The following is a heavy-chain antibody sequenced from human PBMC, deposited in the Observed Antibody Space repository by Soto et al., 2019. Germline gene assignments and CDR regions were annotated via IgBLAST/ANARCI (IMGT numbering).Heavy chain of an antibody. CDR3: ARDLIAVRPGWFDP. J-gene: IGHJ5*02. Sequence: SGAEVKKPGASVKVSCKASGYTFSTYGISWVRQAPGQGLEWMGWISAYNGNTNYAQKFQGRVTMTTDTSTSTAYMELRSLRSDDTAVYYCARDLIAVRPGWFDPWGQGTLVTVSS. D-gene: IGHD6-6*01. CDR2: ISAYNGNT. CDR1: GYTFSTYG. V-gene: IGHV1-18*01.